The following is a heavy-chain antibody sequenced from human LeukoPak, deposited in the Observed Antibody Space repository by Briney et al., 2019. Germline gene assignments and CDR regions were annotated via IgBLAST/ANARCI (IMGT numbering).Heavy chain of an antibody. D-gene: IGHD1-1*01. J-gene: IGHJ4*02. CDR3: ARSDGTGTVDY. V-gene: IGHV3-7*01. Sequence: GGSLGLSCAASGFIFSNYWMSWVRLAPGKGPEWVANINQPGSETYYVDSVRGRFTVSRDNAKNSLYLQMDSLTGEDTAVYYCARSDGTGTVDYWGQGIQVTVSS. CDR2: INQPGSET. CDR1: GFIFSNYW.